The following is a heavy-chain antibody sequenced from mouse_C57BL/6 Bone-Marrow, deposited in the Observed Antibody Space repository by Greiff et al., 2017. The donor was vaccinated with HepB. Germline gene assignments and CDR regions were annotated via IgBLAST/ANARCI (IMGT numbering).Heavy chain of an antibody. V-gene: IGHV1-39*01. CDR2: INPNYGTT. J-gene: IGHJ2*01. D-gene: IGHD1-1*01. Sequence: EVQLQQSGPELVKPGASVKISCKASGYSFTDYNMNWVKQSNGKSLEWIGVINPNYGTTSYNQKFKGKATLTVDQSSRTAYMQLNSLTSEDSAVYYCALYYYGSSQYYFDYWGQGTTLTVSS. CDR3: ALYYYGSSQYYFDY. CDR1: GYSFTDYN.